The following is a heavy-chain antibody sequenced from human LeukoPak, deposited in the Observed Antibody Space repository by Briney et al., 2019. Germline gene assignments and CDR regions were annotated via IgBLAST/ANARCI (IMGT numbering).Heavy chain of an antibody. J-gene: IGHJ4*02. CDR2: IYPGDSHT. CDR3: ARHYYGSSGYYYFDY. V-gene: IGHV5-51*01. Sequence: GESLKISCKGSGYSFSNYWIGWVRQMPGRGLEWVGIIYPGDSHTTYSPSFEGQVTISADKSISSAYLQWSSLKASDTAMYYCARHYYGSSGYYYFDYWGQGTLVTVSS. CDR1: GYSFSNYW. D-gene: IGHD3-22*01.